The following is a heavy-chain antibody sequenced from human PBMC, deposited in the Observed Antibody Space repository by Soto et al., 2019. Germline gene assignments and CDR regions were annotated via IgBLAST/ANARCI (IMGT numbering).Heavy chain of an antibody. CDR2: IYYSGST. CDR1: GGSISSGGYY. D-gene: IGHD6-19*01. V-gene: IGHV4-31*03. CDR3: ARDTEQWLVGGHAFDI. Sequence: QVQLQESGPGLVKPSQTLSLTCTVSGGSISSGGYYWSWIRQHPGKGLEWIGYIYYSGSTYYNPSLKSRVTISVDTSKNQFSLKLSSVTAADTAVYYCARDTEQWLVGGHAFDIWGQGTMVTVSS. J-gene: IGHJ3*02.